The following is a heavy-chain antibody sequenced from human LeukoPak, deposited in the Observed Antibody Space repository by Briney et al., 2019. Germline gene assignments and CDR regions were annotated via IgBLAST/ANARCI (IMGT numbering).Heavy chain of an antibody. D-gene: IGHD3-3*01. J-gene: IGHJ4*02. Sequence: LGASVKVSCKASGYTFTGYYFHWVRQAPGQGLEWMGWINPNSGDTKYAKNFQGRVTMTRDTSISTAYMEMSSLRSDDTALYFCARDNFWSGYYIDYWGQGTLVTVSS. CDR1: GYTFTGYY. CDR3: ARDNFWSGYYIDY. V-gene: IGHV1-2*03. CDR2: INPNSGDT.